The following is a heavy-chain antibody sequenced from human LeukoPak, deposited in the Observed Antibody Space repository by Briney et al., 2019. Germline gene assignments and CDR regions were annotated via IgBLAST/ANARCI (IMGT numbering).Heavy chain of an antibody. CDR2: LRYDGSDK. J-gene: IGHJ3*01. D-gene: IGHD3-3*02. CDR1: GFSFSYYG. V-gene: IGHV3-30*02. CDR3: AKDRTIFGVIYVNTVGLDF. Sequence: GGSLRLSCAASGFSFSYYGFHWVRQAPGKGLEWVASLRYDGSDKYYGDSVKGRFTISRDNSNNMLYLEMNTLRAEDTAVYYCAKDRTIFGVIYVNTVGLDFWGQGTMVTVSS.